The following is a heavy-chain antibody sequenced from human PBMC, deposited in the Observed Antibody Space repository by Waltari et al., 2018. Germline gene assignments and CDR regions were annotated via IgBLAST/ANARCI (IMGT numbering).Heavy chain of an antibody. CDR2: KRKDGSNT. Sequence: QVQVVESGGGAVQPGQSLRLSCVTSGFKFSSYGMHWVRQAPGKGLEWVGGKRKDGSNTDEREAVKGRFTISRDNVKNTVELQMNNLRVEDTAVYYCARPAWNDPPYYYGMDVWGPGTTVSVSS. J-gene: IGHJ6*02. CDR3: ARPAWNDPPYYYGMDV. V-gene: IGHV3-33*01. CDR1: GFKFSSYG. D-gene: IGHD1-1*01.